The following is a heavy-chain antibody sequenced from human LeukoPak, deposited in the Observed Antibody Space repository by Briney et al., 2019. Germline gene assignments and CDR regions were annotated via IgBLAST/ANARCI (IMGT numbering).Heavy chain of an antibody. D-gene: IGHD6-19*01. CDR3: AKVLEKSSGWSSGFDY. CDR2: IYSGGST. CDR1: GFTVSSNY. J-gene: IGHJ4*02. V-gene: IGHV3-53*01. Sequence: PGGSLRLSCAASGFTVSSNYMSWVRQAPGKGLEWVSVIYSGGSTYYADSVKGRFTISRDNSKNTLYLQMNSLRAEDTAVYYCAKVLEKSSGWSSGFDYWGQGTLVTVSS.